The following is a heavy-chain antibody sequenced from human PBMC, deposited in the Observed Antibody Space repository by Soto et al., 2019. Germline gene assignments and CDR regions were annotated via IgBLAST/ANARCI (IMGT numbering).Heavy chain of an antibody. CDR3: AKGRDFWSGLFDP. V-gene: IGHV3-74*01. Sequence: GSLRLSCAASGFTFSSYWMHWVRQAPGKGLVWVSRINSDGSSTSYADSVKGRFTISRDNAKNTLYLQMNSLRAEDTAVYYCAKGRDFWSGLFDPWGQGTLVTVSS. J-gene: IGHJ5*02. CDR1: GFTFSSYW. D-gene: IGHD3-3*01. CDR2: INSDGSST.